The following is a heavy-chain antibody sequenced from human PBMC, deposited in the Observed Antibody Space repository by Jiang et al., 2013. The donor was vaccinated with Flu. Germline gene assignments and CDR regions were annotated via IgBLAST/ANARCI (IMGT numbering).Heavy chain of an antibody. D-gene: IGHD3-10*01. CDR2: IYYSGST. Sequence: TCTVSGGSISSGGYYWSWIRQHPGKGLEWIGYIYYSGSTYYNPSLKSRVTISVDTSKNQFSLKLSSVTAADTAVYYCARENYYGSGMQLRGFDYWGQGTLVTVSS. J-gene: IGHJ4*02. V-gene: IGHV4-31*03. CDR1: GGSISSGGYY. CDR3: ARENYYGSGMQLRGFDY.